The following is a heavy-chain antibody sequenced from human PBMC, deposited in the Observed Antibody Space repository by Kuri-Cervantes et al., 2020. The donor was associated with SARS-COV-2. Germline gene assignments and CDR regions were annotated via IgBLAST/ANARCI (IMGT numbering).Heavy chain of an antibody. J-gene: IGHJ6*02. D-gene: IGHD1-20*01. CDR2: ISGSVGST. CDR1: GFTFSSYA. Sequence: GGSLRLSCAASGFTFSSYAMSWVRQASGKGLEWVSAISGSVGSTYHADSVKGRFTISRDNSKNTLYLQMNSLRAEDTAVYYCARDPVDGITGRMFGMDVWGQGTTVTVAS. CDR3: ARDPVDGITGRMFGMDV. V-gene: IGHV3-23*01.